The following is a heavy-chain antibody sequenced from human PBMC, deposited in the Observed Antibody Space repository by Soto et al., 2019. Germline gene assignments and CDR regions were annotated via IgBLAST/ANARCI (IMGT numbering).Heavy chain of an antibody. CDR1: GASVSSNSYS. CDR3: AKDPRFYGMDV. CDR2: FYFTGST. J-gene: IGHJ6*02. V-gene: IGHV4-61*01. Sequence: SETLSLTCTVSGASVSSNSYSWAWIRQPPGKGLEWIGCFYFTGSTKTNPSLQSRVSISVDESKNQMSLKLNSVTAADTAVYYCAKDPRFYGMDVWGQGTTVTVSS.